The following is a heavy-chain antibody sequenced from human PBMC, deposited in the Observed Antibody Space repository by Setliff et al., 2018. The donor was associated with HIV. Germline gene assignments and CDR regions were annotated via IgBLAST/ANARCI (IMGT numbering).Heavy chain of an antibody. Sequence: GGSLRLSCTASGSTFGSYAMTWVRQSPGRGLEWVGRIKSKTDGGTTDYAAPVKGRFTISRDDSKNTLYLQMNSLETEDTAVYYCTTDPGWAVTTYYYGMDVWGQGTTVTVSS. D-gene: IGHD4-17*01. J-gene: IGHJ6*02. CDR2: IKSKTDGGTT. CDR1: GSTFGSYA. CDR3: TTDPGWAVTTYYYGMDV. V-gene: IGHV3-15*01.